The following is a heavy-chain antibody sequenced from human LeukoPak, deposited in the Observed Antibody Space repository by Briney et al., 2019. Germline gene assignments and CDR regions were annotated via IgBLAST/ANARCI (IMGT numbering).Heavy chain of an antibody. Sequence: PGGSLRLSCAASGFTFGSYSMNWVRQAPGKGLEWVSSISSSSSYIYYADSVKGRFTISRDNAKNSLYLQMNSLRAEDTAVYYCARVQPVASDAFDIWGQGTMVTVSS. D-gene: IGHD2-21*01. CDR2: ISSSSSYI. CDR1: GFTFGSYS. J-gene: IGHJ3*02. V-gene: IGHV3-21*01. CDR3: ARVQPVASDAFDI.